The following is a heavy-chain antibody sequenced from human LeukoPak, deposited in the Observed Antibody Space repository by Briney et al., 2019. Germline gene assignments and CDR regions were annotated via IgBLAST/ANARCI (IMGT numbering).Heavy chain of an antibody. Sequence: SETLSLTCTVSGGSISTSDSFWDWMRQPPGKGPEWIGSIYYSGSTFYNPSLKSRVALSVDTSKNQFSLRLNSVIAADTAVYYCARNRGSNFDWSDYWGQGILVTISS. CDR2: IYYSGST. CDR3: ARNRGSNFDWSDY. CDR1: GGSISTSDSF. J-gene: IGHJ4*02. V-gene: IGHV4-39*01. D-gene: IGHD3-9*01.